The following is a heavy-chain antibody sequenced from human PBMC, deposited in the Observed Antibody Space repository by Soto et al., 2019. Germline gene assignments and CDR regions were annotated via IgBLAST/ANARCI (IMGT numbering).Heavy chain of an antibody. CDR3: AMLGGWSGGSSGMDV. V-gene: IGHV3-72*01. D-gene: IGHD6-19*01. CDR2: IRRKANSYTT. CDR1: GLIFSDYH. Sequence: EVQLVESGGGLVQPGGSLRLSGAASGLIFSDYHMDWVRQAPGKGLEGVGRIRRKANSYTTEYAASVKGRFTISRDDSKNSLYLQMNSLKSEDTAVYYCAMLGGWSGGSSGMDVWGQGTTVTVSS. J-gene: IGHJ6*02.